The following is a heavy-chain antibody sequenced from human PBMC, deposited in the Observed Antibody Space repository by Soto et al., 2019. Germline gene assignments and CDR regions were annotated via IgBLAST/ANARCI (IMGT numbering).Heavy chain of an antibody. Sequence: TGGSLRLSCTASGFTFGDYAMSWFRQAPGKGLEWVGFIRSKAYGGTTEYAASVKGRFTISRDDSKSIAYLQMNSLKTEDTAVYYCTVGIVGATDYYYYGMDVWGQGTTVTVSS. V-gene: IGHV3-49*03. CDR2: IRSKAYGGTT. CDR3: TVGIVGATDYYYYGMDV. CDR1: GFTFGDYA. D-gene: IGHD1-26*01. J-gene: IGHJ6*02.